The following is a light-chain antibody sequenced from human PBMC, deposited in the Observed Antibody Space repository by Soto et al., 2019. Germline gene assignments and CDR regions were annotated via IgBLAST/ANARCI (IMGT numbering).Light chain of an antibody. Sequence: QSALTQPASVSGSPGQSITISCTGTSSDVGGYNHVSWYQHHPGKAPKLMMRDVSNRPSGVSNRFSGTKSGNTASLTISGLQAEDEADYYCSSFTTTSTRVFGGGTKLTVL. CDR2: DVS. CDR1: SSDVGGYNH. CDR3: SSFTTTSTRV. J-gene: IGLJ2*01. V-gene: IGLV2-14*03.